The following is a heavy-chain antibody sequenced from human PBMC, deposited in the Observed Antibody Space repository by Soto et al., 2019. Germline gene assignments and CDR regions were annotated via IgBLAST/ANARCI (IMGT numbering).Heavy chain of an antibody. CDR3: ARDLDGIYNWNYYYYGMDV. V-gene: IGHV3-48*02. J-gene: IGHJ6*02. D-gene: IGHD1-20*01. CDR1: GFTFSSYS. CDR2: ISSSSSTI. Sequence: GGSLRLSCAASGFTFSSYSMNWVRQAPGKGLEWVSYISSSSSTIYYADSVKGRFTISRDNAKNSLYLQMNSLRDEDTAVYYCARDLDGIYNWNYYYYGMDVWGQGTTVTVSS.